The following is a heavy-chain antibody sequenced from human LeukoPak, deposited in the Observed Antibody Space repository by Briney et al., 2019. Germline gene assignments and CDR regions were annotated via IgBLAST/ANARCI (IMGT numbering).Heavy chain of an antibody. CDR3: IRTLIVATSPYMDV. V-gene: IGHV3-74*01. Sequence: GGSLRLSCAASGFTFSSYWMHWVRQAPGKGLVWVSRVNSDGTGTTYADSVGGRFTISRDNAKNMVYLQMNSLRAEDTAIYYCIRTLIVATSPYMDVWGKGTTVTVSS. CDR2: VNSDGTGT. CDR1: GFTFSSYW. D-gene: IGHD5-12*01. J-gene: IGHJ6*03.